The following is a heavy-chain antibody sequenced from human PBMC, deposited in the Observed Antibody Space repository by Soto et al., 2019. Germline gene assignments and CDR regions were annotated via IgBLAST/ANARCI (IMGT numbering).Heavy chain of an antibody. CDR1: GFTVSSNY. D-gene: IGHD4-17*01. Sequence: EVQLVESGGGLIQPGGSLRLSCAASGFTVSSNYMSWVRQAPGKGLEWVSVIYSGGSTYYADSVKGRFTISRDNSTTTLYLQMTSLRAEATAVYYCARVGYAVTTVGAFDIWAQGTMVTVSS. CDR2: IYSGGST. V-gene: IGHV3-53*01. CDR3: ARVGYAVTTVGAFDI. J-gene: IGHJ3*02.